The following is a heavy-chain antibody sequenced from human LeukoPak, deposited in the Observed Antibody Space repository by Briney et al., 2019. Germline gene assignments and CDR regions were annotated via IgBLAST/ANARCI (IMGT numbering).Heavy chain of an antibody. V-gene: IGHV4-39*01. CDR3: ARAGPFYYYMDA. J-gene: IGHJ6*03. Sequence: KTSETLSLTCTVSGGSISSSSYYWGWIRQPPGKGLEWIGSIYYSGSTYYNPSLKSRVTISVDTSKNQFSLKLSSVTAADTAVYYCARAGPFYYYMDAWGKGTTVTVSS. CDR1: GGSISSSSYY. CDR2: IYYSGST.